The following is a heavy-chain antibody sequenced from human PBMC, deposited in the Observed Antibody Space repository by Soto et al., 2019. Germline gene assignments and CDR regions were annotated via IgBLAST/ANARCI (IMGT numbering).Heavy chain of an antibody. CDR3: AGTTSHQWYYMDV. V-gene: IGHV6-1*01. CDR1: GDSVSSNSAA. Sequence: PSQTLSLTCAISGDSVSSNSAAWNWIRLSPSRGLEWLARTYYRSRWYNDYAVSVRSRITVNPDTSKIQFSLQLTSVTPEDTAVYYCAGTTSHQWYYMDVWGKGTTVTVSS. J-gene: IGHJ6*03. D-gene: IGHD1-7*01. CDR2: TYYRSRWYN.